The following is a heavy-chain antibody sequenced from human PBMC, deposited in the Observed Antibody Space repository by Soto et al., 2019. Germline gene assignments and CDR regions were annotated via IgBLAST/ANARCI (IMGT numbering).Heavy chain of an antibody. V-gene: IGHV1-69*01. D-gene: IGHD5-18*01. CDR1: GGIFTNNA. CDR2: VIPLFDTA. Sequence: QVQVVQSGAEVKKPGSSVKVSCKVSGGIFTNNAISWVRQAPGQGLEWLGGVIPLFDTAYYAQIFRGGLRISADGATTTAYMELSGLTSADTSVYFCATGGHNDGYNFYHGMDVWGQGPTVTVS. J-gene: IGHJ6*02. CDR3: ATGGHNDGYNFYHGMDV.